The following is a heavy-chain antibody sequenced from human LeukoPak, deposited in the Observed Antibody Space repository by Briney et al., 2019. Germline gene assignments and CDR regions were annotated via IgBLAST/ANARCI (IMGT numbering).Heavy chain of an antibody. J-gene: IGHJ4*02. CDR3: AKVPNPTNSKHPGTTLGAVDY. CDR2: ISGSGGST. CDR1: GFTFSSYA. V-gene: IGHV3-23*01. D-gene: IGHD1-14*01. Sequence: SGGSLRLSCAASGFTFSSYAMSWVRQAPGRGLEWVSAISGSGGSTYYADSVKGRFTISRDNSKNTLYLQMNSLRAEDTAVYYCAKVPNPTNSKHPGTTLGAVDYWGQGTLVTVSS.